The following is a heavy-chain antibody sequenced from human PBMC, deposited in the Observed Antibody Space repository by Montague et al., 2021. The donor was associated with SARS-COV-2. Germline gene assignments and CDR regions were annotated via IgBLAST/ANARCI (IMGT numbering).Heavy chain of an antibody. Sequence: SETLSLTCAVYGGSFSDSHWSWLRQPPGKGLEWIGEINQSGSTKYNPSLKSRVTISVDTSKNQFSLKLSSLTAAATAVYYCARGQSGITMIVVAILGVEFYFDNWGQGTLVTVSS. V-gene: IGHV4-34*01. D-gene: IGHD3-22*01. CDR3: ARGQSGITMIVVAILGVEFYFDN. CDR1: GGSFSDSH. CDR2: INQSGST. J-gene: IGHJ4*02.